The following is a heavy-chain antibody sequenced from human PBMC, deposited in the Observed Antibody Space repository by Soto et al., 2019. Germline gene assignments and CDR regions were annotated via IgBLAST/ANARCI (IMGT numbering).Heavy chain of an antibody. CDR1: GYTFTNYG. V-gene: IGHV1-18*01. CDR2: ISTYNGNT. CDR3: ARSCPGSSCYFIH. D-gene: IGHD2-15*01. J-gene: IGHJ4*02. Sequence: ASVKVSCKASGYTFTNYGISWVRQAPRQGPEWMGWISTYNGNTNYAQKFQDRVTMTTETSTSTAYMELGSLRSDDTAVYYCARSCPGSSCYFIHWGQGTLVTVSS.